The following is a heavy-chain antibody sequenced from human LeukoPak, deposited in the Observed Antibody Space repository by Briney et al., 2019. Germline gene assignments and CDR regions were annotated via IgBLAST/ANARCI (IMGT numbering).Heavy chain of an antibody. CDR2: ISGSGADI. CDR1: GFTFRTYA. Sequence: GGSLRLSCAGSGFTFRTYAMSWVRQAPGKGLEWVSAISGSGADIYYADSVKGRFTISRDNSKNTLFLQMNSLRAEDTAVYYCASNGGSSSFYYWGQGTLVTVSS. V-gene: IGHV3-23*01. J-gene: IGHJ4*02. D-gene: IGHD6-6*01. CDR3: ASNGGSSSFYY.